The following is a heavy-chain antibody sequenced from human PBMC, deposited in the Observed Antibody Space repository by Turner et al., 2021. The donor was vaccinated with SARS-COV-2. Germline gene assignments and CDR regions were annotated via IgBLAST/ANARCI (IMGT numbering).Heavy chain of an antibody. CDR3: ARDRPSAATFLNFDY. D-gene: IGHD2-2*01. CDR1: GYTFTSYG. V-gene: IGHV1-18*04. CDR2: ISAYNGNT. J-gene: IGHJ4*02. Sequence: QVQLVQSGAEVKKPGASVKVSCKAAGYTFTSYGISWVRQAPGQGLEWMGWISAYNGNTNYAQKLQGRVTMTTDTPTSTAYMELRSLRSDDTAVYYCARDRPSAATFLNFDYWGQGTLVTVSS.